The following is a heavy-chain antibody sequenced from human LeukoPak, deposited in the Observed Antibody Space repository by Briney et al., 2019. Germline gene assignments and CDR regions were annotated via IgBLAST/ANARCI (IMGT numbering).Heavy chain of an antibody. CDR3: ARGGRITIFGVVIMALSQRRNFDY. CDR2: INHSGST. Sequence: KPSETLSLTCAVYGGSFSGYYWSWIRQPPGKGLEWIGEINHSGSTNYNPSLKSRVTISVDTSKNQFSLKLSSVTAADTAVYYCARGGRITIFGVVIMALSQRRNFDYWGQGTLVTVSS. J-gene: IGHJ4*02. CDR1: GGSFSGYY. D-gene: IGHD3-3*01. V-gene: IGHV4-34*01.